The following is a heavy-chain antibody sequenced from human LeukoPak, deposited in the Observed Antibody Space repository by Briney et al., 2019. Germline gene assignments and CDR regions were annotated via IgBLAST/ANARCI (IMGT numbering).Heavy chain of an antibody. Sequence: PGGSLRLSCEASGFTLSNYWMYWVRQAPGKGLVWVSRIISDGSSNYADSVEGRFTTSRDNAKNTLYLQMNSLRAEDTAVYYCVRGVYASGSSPWGQGTLVTVSS. J-gene: IGHJ5*02. D-gene: IGHD3-10*01. V-gene: IGHV3-74*01. CDR2: IISDGSS. CDR1: GFTLSNYW. CDR3: VRGVYASGSSP.